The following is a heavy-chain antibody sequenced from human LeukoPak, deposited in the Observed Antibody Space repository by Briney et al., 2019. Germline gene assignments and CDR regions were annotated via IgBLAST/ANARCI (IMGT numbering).Heavy chain of an antibody. V-gene: IGHV1-69*13. CDR3: AREGYCSSTSCYTLKH. CDR1: GGTFSSYA. CDR2: IIPIFGTA. J-gene: IGHJ1*01. D-gene: IGHD2-2*02. Sequence: SVKVSCKASGGTFSSYAIRLVRQAPGQGLEWMGGIIPIFGTANYAQKFQGRVTITADESTSTAYMELSSLRSEDTAVYYCAREGYCSSTSCYTLKHWGQGTLVTVSS.